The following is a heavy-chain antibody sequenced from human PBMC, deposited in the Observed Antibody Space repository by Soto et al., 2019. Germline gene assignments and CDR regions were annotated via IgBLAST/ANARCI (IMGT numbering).Heavy chain of an antibody. D-gene: IGHD1-26*01. J-gene: IGHJ4*02. CDR2: IWYDGSNK. V-gene: IGHV3-33*01. Sequence: GGSLRLSCVASGFMFSNYGMHWVRQAPGKGLEWVAIIWYDGSNKYYADSVKGRFTISRDNSRNTVYLQMNSLRAEDTAMYYCAAGEPLNYRGQGALVTVSS. CDR1: GFMFSNYG. CDR3: AAGEPLNY.